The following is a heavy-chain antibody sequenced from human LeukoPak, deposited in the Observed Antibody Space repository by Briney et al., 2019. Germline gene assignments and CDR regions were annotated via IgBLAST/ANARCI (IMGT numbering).Heavy chain of an antibody. CDR2: ISWNSGSI. CDR3: AKDKGNRIALDY. Sequence: GRSLRLSCAASGFTFDDYAMHWVRQAPGKGLEWVSGISWNSGSIGYADSVKGRFTLSRDNAKNSLYLQMNSLRAEDTALYYCAKDKGNRIALDYWGQGTLVTVSS. D-gene: IGHD6-13*01. CDR1: GFTFDDYA. J-gene: IGHJ4*02. V-gene: IGHV3-9*01.